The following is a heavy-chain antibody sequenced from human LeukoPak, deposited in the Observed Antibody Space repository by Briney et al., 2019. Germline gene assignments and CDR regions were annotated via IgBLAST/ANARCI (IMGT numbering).Heavy chain of an antibody. Sequence: SETLSLTCAVYGGPFTGYYWSWIRQSPDKGLEWIGEINHRGSTNYNSSLKSRLTISADTSKNQFSLHLSSVTAADTAVYYCARVNYDSSGYFFDYWGQGTLVTVSS. V-gene: IGHV4-34*01. CDR2: INHRGST. J-gene: IGHJ4*02. CDR1: GGPFTGYY. CDR3: ARVNYDSSGYFFDY. D-gene: IGHD3-22*01.